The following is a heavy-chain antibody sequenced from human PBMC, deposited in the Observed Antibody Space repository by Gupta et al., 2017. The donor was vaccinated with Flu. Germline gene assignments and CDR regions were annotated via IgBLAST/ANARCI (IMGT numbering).Heavy chain of an antibody. CDR3: ARVLGAAAIYAMDV. D-gene: IGHD2-2*01. J-gene: IGHJ6*02. CDR2: TSGYTNDA. Sequence: SGYTFRNDGISWVRQAPGQGLEWMGWTSGYTNDANYEQKLQGRVTMTTDTSTSTAYMELRSLPADDIAVYFCARVLGAAAIYAMDVWGQGTTVTASS. CDR1: GYTFRNDG. V-gene: IGHV1-18*03.